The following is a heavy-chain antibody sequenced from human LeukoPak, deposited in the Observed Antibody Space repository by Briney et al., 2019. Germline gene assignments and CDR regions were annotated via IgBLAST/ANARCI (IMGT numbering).Heavy chain of an antibody. CDR2: IRYDGSNK. V-gene: IGHV3-30*02. D-gene: IGHD1-20*01. J-gene: IGHJ4*02. Sequence: EGSLRLSCAASGFTFSSYGMHWVRQAPGKGLEWVAFIRYDGSNKYYAESVKGRFTISRDNSKNTLYLQMNSLRAEDTAVYYCAKGPSRITGTRYYFDYWGQGTLVTVSS. CDR1: GFTFSSYG. CDR3: AKGPSRITGTRYYFDY.